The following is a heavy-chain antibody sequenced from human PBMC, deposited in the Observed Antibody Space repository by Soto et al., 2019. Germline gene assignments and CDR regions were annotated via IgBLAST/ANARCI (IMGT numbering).Heavy chain of an antibody. Sequence: ASVKVSFKASGYTFTGYYMHWVRLAPGQGLEWMGWINPASGGTNFAQRFQGRVTMTRDKTTRTAYMELSSLRFDDTAVYFCAKSLPPNSAPDSWGQGTLVTVSS. CDR1: GYTFTGYY. D-gene: IGHD7-27*01. CDR3: AKSLPPNSAPDS. J-gene: IGHJ4*02. CDR2: INPASGGT. V-gene: IGHV1-2*02.